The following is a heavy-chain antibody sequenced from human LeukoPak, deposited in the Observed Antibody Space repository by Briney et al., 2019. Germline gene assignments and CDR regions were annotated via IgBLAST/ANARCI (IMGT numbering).Heavy chain of an antibody. V-gene: IGHV4-39*01. CDR1: GGSISSSSYH. D-gene: IGHD1-7*01. CDR2: IYYSGST. Sequence: MTSETLSLTCTVSGGSISSSSYHWGWIRQPPGKGLEWIGSIYYSGSTYYNPSLKSRVIISVDTSKNQFSLKLSSVTAADTAVYYCARLDYNWNYVGGYWGQGTLVTVSS. CDR3: ARLDYNWNYVGGY. J-gene: IGHJ4*02.